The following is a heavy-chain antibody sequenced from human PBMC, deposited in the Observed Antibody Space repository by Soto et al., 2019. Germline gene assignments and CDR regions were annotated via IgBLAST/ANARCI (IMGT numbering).Heavy chain of an antibody. J-gene: IGHJ5*02. Sequence: QLQLQESGSGLVKPSQTLSLTCAVSGGSISSGGYSWSWIRQPPGKGLGWIGYIYHSGSTYYNPSLRVLVTISVDRSKNQFSLKLRSVTAADTAVYYCARGPIDNWFDPWGQGTLVTVSS. D-gene: IGHD3-16*02. CDR2: IYHSGST. CDR1: GGSISSGGYS. V-gene: IGHV4-30-2*01. CDR3: ARGPIDNWFDP.